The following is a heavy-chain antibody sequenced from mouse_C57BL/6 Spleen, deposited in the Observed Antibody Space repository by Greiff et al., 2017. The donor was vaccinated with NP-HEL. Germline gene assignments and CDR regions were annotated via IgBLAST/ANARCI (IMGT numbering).Heavy chain of an antibody. V-gene: IGHV14-4*01. J-gene: IGHJ3*01. CDR1: GFNIKDDY. CDR2: IDPENGDT. D-gene: IGHD2-4*01. Sequence: EVQLQQSGAELVRPGASVKLSCTASGFNIKDDYMHWVKQRPEQGLEWIGWIDPENGDTEYASKFQGKATITADTSSNPAYLQLSSLTSEDTAVYYCTKGYDYGTSYWGQGTLVTVSA. CDR3: TKGYDYGTSY.